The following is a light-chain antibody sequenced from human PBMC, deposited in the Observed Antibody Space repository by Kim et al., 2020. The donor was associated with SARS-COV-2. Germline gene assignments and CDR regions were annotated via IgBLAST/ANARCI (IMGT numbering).Light chain of an antibody. Sequence: EIVLTQSPATLSLSPGETATLSCRASQSVSSYLAWYQQKPGQAPRLLIYDASNRATGIPARFSGSGSGTDFTLTISSLEPEDFVVYYCQQRINWPLTFGGGTKVDIK. CDR3: QQRINWPLT. CDR1: QSVSSY. V-gene: IGKV3-11*01. CDR2: DAS. J-gene: IGKJ4*01.